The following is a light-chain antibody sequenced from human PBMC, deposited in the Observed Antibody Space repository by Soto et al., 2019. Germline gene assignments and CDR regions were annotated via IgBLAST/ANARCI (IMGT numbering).Light chain of an antibody. CDR2: GAS. Sequence: IPMTQSPSSLSASVGDRVTVTCRASQTIKKYLNWYQCKPGKAPKLLIYGASNLQRGVPSRFSGSGSGTDFTLTISRLETEDVATYDCHQIFSAPFTFGQGTGLE. CDR1: QTIKKY. CDR3: HQIFSAPFT. J-gene: IGKJ2*01. V-gene: IGKV1-39*01.